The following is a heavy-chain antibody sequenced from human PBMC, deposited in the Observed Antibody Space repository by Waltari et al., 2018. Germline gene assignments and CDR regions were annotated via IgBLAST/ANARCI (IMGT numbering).Heavy chain of an antibody. CDR3: ARDLYSGSYSDDY. CDR1: GIGLSRYW. CDR2: IKQDGTIK. Sequence: EVQLVESGGDWVQPGGYLRLSCVASGIGLSRYWMSWVRQAPGKGLEWVANIKQDGTIKGYVGSVKGRFTISRDNAKNSLYLQMNSLRGEDTAVYYCARDLYSGSYSDDYWGQGTLVTVSS. V-gene: IGHV3-7*01. D-gene: IGHD1-26*01. J-gene: IGHJ4*02.